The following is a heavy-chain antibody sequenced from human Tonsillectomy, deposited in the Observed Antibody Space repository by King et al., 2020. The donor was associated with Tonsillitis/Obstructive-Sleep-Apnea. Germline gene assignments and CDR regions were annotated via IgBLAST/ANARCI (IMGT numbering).Heavy chain of an antibody. CDR1: RFTFSSYA. CDR3: AREDGYCSGGSCYSKAFDI. CDR2: ISSDGGNK. D-gene: IGHD2-15*01. J-gene: IGHJ3*02. Sequence: VQLVESGGGVVQPGRSLRLSCAASRFTFSSYAMHWVRQVPGKGLEWVAVISSDGGNKYYADSVKGRFTISRDNSKNTLYLQMNSQRAEDTAVYYCAREDGYCSGGSCYSKAFDIWGQGTMVTVSS. V-gene: IGHV3-30*01.